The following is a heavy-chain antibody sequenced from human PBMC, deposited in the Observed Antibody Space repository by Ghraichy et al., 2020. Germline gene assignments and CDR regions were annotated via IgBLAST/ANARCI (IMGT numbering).Heavy chain of an antibody. V-gene: IGHV1-8*01. D-gene: IGHD6-6*01. Sequence: ASVKVSCKASGYTFTSYDINWVRQATGQGLEWMGWMNPNSGNTGYAQKFQGRVTMTRNTSISTAYMELSSLRSEDTAVYYCARGLSIAARSRDYYGMDVWGQGTTVTVSS. CDR1: GYTFTSYD. CDR3: ARGLSIAARSRDYYGMDV. J-gene: IGHJ6*02. CDR2: MNPNSGNT.